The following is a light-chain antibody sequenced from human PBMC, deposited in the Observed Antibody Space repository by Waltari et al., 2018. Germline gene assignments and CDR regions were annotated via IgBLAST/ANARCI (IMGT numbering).Light chain of an antibody. CDR3: QQYYSTPPHT. Sequence: DIVMTQSPDSLALSLGVRATINCKSSPTVLYSSNNKNYLAWYQRKPGQPPKLLIYWASTRESGVPDRFSGSGSGTDFTLTISSLQAEDVAVYYCQQYYSTPPHTFGQGTKLEIK. V-gene: IGKV4-1*01. CDR1: PTVLYSSNNKNY. J-gene: IGKJ2*01. CDR2: WAS.